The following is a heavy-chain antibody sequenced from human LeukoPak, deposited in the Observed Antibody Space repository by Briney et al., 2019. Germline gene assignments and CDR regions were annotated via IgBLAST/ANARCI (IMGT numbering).Heavy chain of an antibody. Sequence: QTGGSLRLSCAASGFTFSSNALSWVRQAPGKGLEWVSAISGSGGSTYYADSVKGRFTISRDNSKNTLYLQMNSLRAEDTAVYYCARIHVSSIHYYDSSGPFDYWGQGTLVTVSS. J-gene: IGHJ4*02. D-gene: IGHD3-22*01. CDR1: GFTFSSNA. CDR3: ARIHVSSIHYYDSSGPFDY. V-gene: IGHV3-23*01. CDR2: ISGSGGST.